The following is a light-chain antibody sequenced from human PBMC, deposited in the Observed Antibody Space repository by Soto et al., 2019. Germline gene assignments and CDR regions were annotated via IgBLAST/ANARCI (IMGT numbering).Light chain of an antibody. CDR2: GAS. Sequence: EIVVTQSPATLSVSPGDRATLSGWASQSVSMNLAWYQQRPGLAPRLLIQGASTRANVIPARFSGSGSGTEFTIITTSLRHEEFGVYYCQQYGNGAPRTFGAGTKVDI. CDR3: QQYGNGAPRT. J-gene: IGKJ3*01. V-gene: IGKV3-15*01. CDR1: QSVSMN.